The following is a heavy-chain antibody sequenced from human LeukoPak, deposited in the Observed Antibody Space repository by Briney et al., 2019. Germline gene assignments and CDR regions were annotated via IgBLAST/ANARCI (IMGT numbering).Heavy chain of an antibody. CDR1: GGSISSDNYY. D-gene: IGHD1-14*01. J-gene: IGHJ5*02. CDR3: AREPASEPYKWFDP. Sequence: SETLSLTCTVSGGSISSDNYYWSWLRQPAGKGLEWIGRFYTSGSTNYNPSLKSRVTISVDTSKNQFSLRLTSVTAADTAVYYCAREPASEPYKWFDPWGQGTLVTVSS. CDR2: FYTSGST. V-gene: IGHV4-61*02.